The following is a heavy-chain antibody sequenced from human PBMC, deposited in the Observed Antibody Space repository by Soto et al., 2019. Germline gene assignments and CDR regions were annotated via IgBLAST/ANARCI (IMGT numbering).Heavy chain of an antibody. V-gene: IGHV3-11*05. J-gene: IGHJ2*01. D-gene: IGHD6-13*01. CDR1: GFTFSDYY. CDR3: ARIITAAGGRRYFDL. CDR2: INSSSSYT. Sequence: QVQLVESGGGLVKPGGSLRLSCAASGFTFSDYYMSWIRQAPGKGLEWVSYINSSSSYTNDADSVKGRFTISRDNAKNSLYLQMNSLRAEDTAVYYCARIITAAGGRRYFDLWGRGTLVTVSS.